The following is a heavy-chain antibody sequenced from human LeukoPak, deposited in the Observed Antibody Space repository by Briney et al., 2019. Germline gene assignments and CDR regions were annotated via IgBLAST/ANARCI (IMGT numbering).Heavy chain of an antibody. J-gene: IGHJ4*02. D-gene: IGHD3-22*01. Sequence: GGSLRLSCAASGFTFSNAWMSWVRQAPGKGLEWVGRIKSKTDGGTIDYAAPVKGRFTISRDDSKNTLYLQMNSLRAEDTAVYCCAKDFQLYYYDSSGYCVDYWGQGTLVTVSS. V-gene: IGHV3-15*01. CDR3: AKDFQLYYYDSSGYCVDY. CDR1: GFTFSNAW. CDR2: IKSKTDGGTI.